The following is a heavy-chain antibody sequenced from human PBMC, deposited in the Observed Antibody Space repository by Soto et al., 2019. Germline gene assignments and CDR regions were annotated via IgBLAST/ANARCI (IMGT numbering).Heavy chain of an antibody. CDR3: ARAVVPANPPEFDP. CDR2: ISSSSSYI. CDR1: GFTFSSYS. D-gene: IGHD2-2*01. V-gene: IGHV3-21*01. J-gene: IGHJ5*02. Sequence: GGSLRLSCAASGFTFSSYSMNWVRQAPGKGLEWVSSISSSSSYIYYADSVKGRFTISRDNAKNSLYLQMNSLRAEDTAVYYCARAVVPANPPEFDPWGQGTLVTVSS.